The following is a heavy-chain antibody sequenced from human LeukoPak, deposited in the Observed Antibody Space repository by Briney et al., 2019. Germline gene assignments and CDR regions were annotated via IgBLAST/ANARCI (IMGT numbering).Heavy chain of an antibody. J-gene: IGHJ4*02. CDR2: IYHSGST. Sequence: SETLSLTRAVSGGSISSGGYSWSWIRQPPGKGLEWIGYIYHSGSTYYNPSLKSRVTISVDRSKNQFSLKLSSVTAADTAVYYCARAGDYVWGSYRLHGYFDYWGQGTLVTVSS. D-gene: IGHD3-16*02. V-gene: IGHV4-30-2*01. CDR1: GGSISSGGYS. CDR3: ARAGDYVWGSYRLHGYFDY.